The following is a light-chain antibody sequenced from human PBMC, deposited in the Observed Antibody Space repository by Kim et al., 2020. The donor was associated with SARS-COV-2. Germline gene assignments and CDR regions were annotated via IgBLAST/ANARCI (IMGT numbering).Light chain of an antibody. CDR2: GTS. CDR1: QSARSSY. CDR3: QQYDNSLLT. J-gene: IGKJ4*01. V-gene: IGKV3-20*01. Sequence: EIVLTQSPGTLSLSPGERATLSCRASQSARSSYLAWYQQKPGQAPRLLMYGTSSRATGVPDRFSGSGSGTVFTLTISRLEPEDFAVYYCQQYDNSLLTFGGGTKVEIK.